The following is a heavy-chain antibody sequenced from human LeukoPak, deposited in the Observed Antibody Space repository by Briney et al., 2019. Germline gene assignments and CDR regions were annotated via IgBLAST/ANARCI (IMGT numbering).Heavy chain of an antibody. J-gene: IGHJ1*01. Sequence: PSATLSLTCTVSGVSISTYYWNWIRQPPGRGLEWIGYIYHSGSTNYNPSLQSRVTISVDTSKNQFSLNLNSVTAADTAVYYCARGGAARLHFQNWGQGTLVTVSS. CDR1: GVSISTYY. D-gene: IGHD6-6*01. CDR3: ARGGAARLHFQN. V-gene: IGHV4-59*01. CDR2: IYHSGST.